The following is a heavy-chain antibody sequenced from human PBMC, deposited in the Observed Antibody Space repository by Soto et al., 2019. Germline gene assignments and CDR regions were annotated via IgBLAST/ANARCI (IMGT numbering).Heavy chain of an antibody. J-gene: IGHJ5*02. CDR1: GGSISSGGYY. D-gene: IGHD4-4*01. V-gene: IGHV4-31*03. CDR2: IYYSGST. Sequence: PSETLSLTCTVSGGSISSGGYYWSWIRQHPGKGLEWIGYIYYSGSTYYNPSLKSRVTISVDTSKNQFSLKLSSVTAADTAVYYCAREGIGRNYAHNWFDPWGQGTLVTVSS. CDR3: AREGIGRNYAHNWFDP.